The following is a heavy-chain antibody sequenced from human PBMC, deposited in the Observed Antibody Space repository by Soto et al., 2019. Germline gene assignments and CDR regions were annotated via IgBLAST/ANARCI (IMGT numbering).Heavy chain of an antibody. V-gene: IGHV4-61*08. CDR2: IYYSGST. D-gene: IGHD3-9*01. J-gene: IGHJ5*02. CDR1: GGSISSGGYY. Sequence: SETLSLTCDVSGGSISSGGYYWSWIRQPPGKGLEWIGYIYYSGSTNYNPSLKSRVTISVDTSKNQFSLKLSSVTAADTALYFCARQTGHPQWWFDLWGQGLQVTGLL. CDR3: ARQTGHPQWWFDL.